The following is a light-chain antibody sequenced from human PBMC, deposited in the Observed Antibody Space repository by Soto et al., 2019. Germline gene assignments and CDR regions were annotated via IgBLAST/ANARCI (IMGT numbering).Light chain of an antibody. CDR2: GAT. V-gene: IGKV3-20*01. Sequence: EIVLTQSPGTLSLSPGERATLSCRASQSVNGNYLAWYQQKPGQAPRLLIHGATSRAYGIPDRFSGSGSGTDFTLTINRLEPEDFAVYYCQQYASFKTFGQGTKVEIK. CDR3: QQYASFKT. CDR1: QSVNGNY. J-gene: IGKJ1*01.